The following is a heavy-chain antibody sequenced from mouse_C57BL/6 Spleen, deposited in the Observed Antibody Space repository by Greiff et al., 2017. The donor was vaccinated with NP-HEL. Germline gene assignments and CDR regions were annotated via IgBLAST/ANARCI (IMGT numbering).Heavy chain of an antibody. Sequence: QVQLQQSGAELVRPGTSVKVSCKASGYAFTNYLIEWVKQRPGQGLEWIGVINPGSGGTNYNEKFKGKATLTADKSSSTAYMQLSSLTSEDSAVYYCARSGYDGYYDYWGQGTTLTVSS. D-gene: IGHD2-3*01. CDR1: GYAFTNYL. CDR3: ARSGYDGYYDY. J-gene: IGHJ2*01. CDR2: INPGSGGT. V-gene: IGHV1-54*01.